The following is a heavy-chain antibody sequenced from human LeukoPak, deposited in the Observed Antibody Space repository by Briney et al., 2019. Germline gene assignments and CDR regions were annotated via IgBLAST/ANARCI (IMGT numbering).Heavy chain of an antibody. CDR2: ISGSGGST. D-gene: IGHD3-10*01. V-gene: IGHV3-23*01. CDR3: AKDLRGYYGSGSYYFNWFDP. Sequence: GGSLSLSCAASGFTFSIYAMSCVPQAPGKGLEWVSAISGSGGSTYYAVSVKGRFPISRDNSKNPLYLQMNSLRTEDTAVYYCAKDLRGYYGSGSYYFNWFDPWGQGTLVTVSS. J-gene: IGHJ5*02. CDR1: GFTFSIYA.